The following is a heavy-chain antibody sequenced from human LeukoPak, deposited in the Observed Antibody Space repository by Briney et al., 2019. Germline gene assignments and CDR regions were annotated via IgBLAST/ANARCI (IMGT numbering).Heavy chain of an antibody. J-gene: IGHJ4*02. CDR2: IMRDGSEK. Sequence: GGSLRLSCAASGFSFSTYWMTWVRQPPGKGLEWVANIMRDGSEKYYVDSVKGRFTISRDNAKNSLYLQMNSLRAEDTAVYYCARDPSRGYSYGYADYWGQGNLVIVSS. D-gene: IGHD5-18*01. CDR1: GFSFSTYW. CDR3: ARDPSRGYSYGYADY. V-gene: IGHV3-7*01.